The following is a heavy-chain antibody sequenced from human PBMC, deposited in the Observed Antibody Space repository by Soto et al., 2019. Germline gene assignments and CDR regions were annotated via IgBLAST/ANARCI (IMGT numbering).Heavy chain of an antibody. CDR1: GGTFSPYT. CDR3: TRDWEITVSTWSFGGF. V-gene: IGHV1-69*08. D-gene: IGHD3-10*01. CDR2: IIPFHGVT. J-gene: IGHJ4*02. Sequence: QVQLVQSGAEVKKPGSSVKVSCKASGGTFSPYTINWVRQAPGQGLEWMGRIIPFHGVTNYAQKFQARVPIPADKSTSTAYMELSGLRFEDTAMYYCTRDWEITVSTWSFGGFWGRGTLVTVSS.